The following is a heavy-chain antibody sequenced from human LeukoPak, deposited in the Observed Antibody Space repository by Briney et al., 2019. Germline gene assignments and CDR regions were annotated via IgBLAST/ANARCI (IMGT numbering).Heavy chain of an antibody. D-gene: IGHD1-26*01. CDR1: GFTFSGYW. V-gene: IGHV3-7*01. CDR2: IQEDGSGK. CDR3: ARDSIYRGSFSTFDY. J-gene: IGHJ4*02. Sequence: GGSLRLSCAASGFTFSGYWMSWVRQAPGKGLEWVGNIQEDGSGKHYVDPVRGRFTISRDNARNSLYLQMNSLKVEDTAVYYCARDSIYRGSFSTFDYWGQGILVTVSS.